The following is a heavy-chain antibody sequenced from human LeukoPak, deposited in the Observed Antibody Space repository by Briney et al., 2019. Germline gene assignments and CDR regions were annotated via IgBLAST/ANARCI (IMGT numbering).Heavy chain of an antibody. V-gene: IGHV3-48*01. Sequence: GGSLRLSCAASGVTFSSYSLNWVRQAPGKGLEGVSYISSSSSIIYYADSVKGRFTIYRDNAKNSLYLQMNSLRAEDTAVYYCARDRYSSGYWGQGTLVTVSS. J-gene: IGHJ4*02. CDR3: ARDRYSSGY. CDR1: GVTFSSYS. D-gene: IGHD3-22*01. CDR2: ISSSSSII.